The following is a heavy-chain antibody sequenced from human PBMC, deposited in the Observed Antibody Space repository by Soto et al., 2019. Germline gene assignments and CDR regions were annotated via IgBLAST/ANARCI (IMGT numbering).Heavy chain of an antibody. CDR2: IYSDGST. D-gene: IGHD2-2*01. CDR3: ARDRHGSS. V-gene: IGHV3-53*04. J-gene: IGHJ4*02. Sequence: EVQLVESGGGLVQPGGSLRLSCAASGFTVSINYMSWVRQAPGKGLEWVSVIYSDGSTYYADSVKGRFNISRHNSKNTLYLQMNSLRAEDTAVYYCARDRHGSSWGQGTLVTVSS. CDR1: GFTVSINY.